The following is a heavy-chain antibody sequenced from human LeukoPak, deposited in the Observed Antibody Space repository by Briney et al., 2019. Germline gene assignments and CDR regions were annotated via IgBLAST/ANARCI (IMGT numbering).Heavy chain of an antibody. J-gene: IGHJ4*02. CDR2: IYYSGST. V-gene: IGHV4-59*01. Sequence: SETLSLTCTVSGGSNSSYYWSWIRQPPGKGLEWIGYIYYSGSTNYNPSLESRVTISVDTSKNQFSLKLGSVTAADTAVYYCARDGAGAADYWGQGTLVSVSS. CDR1: GGSNSSYY. D-gene: IGHD1-26*01. CDR3: ARDGAGAADY.